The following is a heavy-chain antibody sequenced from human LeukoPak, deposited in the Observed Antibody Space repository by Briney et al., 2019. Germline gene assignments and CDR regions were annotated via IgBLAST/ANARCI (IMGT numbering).Heavy chain of an antibody. D-gene: IGHD4-17*01. CDR3: ARGNYGDSNWFDP. V-gene: IGHV3-74*01. CDR2: INSDGSST. Sequence: GGSLRLSCAASGFTFSSYWMHWVRQAPGKGLVWVSRINSDGSSTSYADSVKRRFTISRDNAKNTLYLQMNSLRAEDTAVYYCARGNYGDSNWFDPWGQGTLVTVSS. J-gene: IGHJ5*02. CDR1: GFTFSSYW.